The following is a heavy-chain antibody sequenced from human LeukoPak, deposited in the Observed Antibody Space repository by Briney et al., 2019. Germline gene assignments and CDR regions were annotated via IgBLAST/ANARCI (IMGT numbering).Heavy chain of an antibody. D-gene: IGHD3-3*01. CDR1: GFTFSNAW. J-gene: IGHJ6*02. Sequence: GGSLRLSCAASGFTFSNAWLSWVRQAPGKGLEWVGLIESKTDGGTTDYAAPVKGRFTISRDDSKSTVYLQMNSLKTEDTAVYYCLKSVDVWGQGTTVTVSS. CDR2: IESKTDGGTT. CDR3: LKSVDV. V-gene: IGHV3-15*04.